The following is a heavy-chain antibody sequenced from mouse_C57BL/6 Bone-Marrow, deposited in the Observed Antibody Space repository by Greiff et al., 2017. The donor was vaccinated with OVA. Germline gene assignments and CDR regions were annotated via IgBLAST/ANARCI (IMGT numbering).Heavy chain of an antibody. J-gene: IGHJ4*01. CDR1: GYTFTDYN. D-gene: IGHD2-2*01. CDR3: ARGILLWLRRPYYYAMDY. Sequence: EVQLQQSGPELVKPGASVKIPCKASGYTFTDYNMDWVKQSHGKSLEWIGDINPNNGGTIYNQKFKGKATLTVDKSSSPAYMELRSLTSEDTAVYYCARGILLWLRRPYYYAMDYWGQGTSVTVSS. CDR2: INPNNGGT. V-gene: IGHV1-18*01.